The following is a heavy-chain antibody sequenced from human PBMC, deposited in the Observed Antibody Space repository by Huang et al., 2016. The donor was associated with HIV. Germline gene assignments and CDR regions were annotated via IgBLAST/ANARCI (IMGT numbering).Heavy chain of an antibody. Sequence: DVQLVESGGGLVKPGGSLRLSCAAFGFSFDSFAMHWVRLAPGKGLGWVASITASSSFKDDAVSLTGRFTVSRDNDKNSLYLQMNSLRPEDTAVYYCVRENYGSGSTLHWFDPWGQGTLVTVSS. CDR2: ITASSSFK. CDR1: GFSFDSFA. V-gene: IGHV3-21*01. J-gene: IGHJ5*02. D-gene: IGHD3-10*01. CDR3: VRENYGSGSTLHWFDP.